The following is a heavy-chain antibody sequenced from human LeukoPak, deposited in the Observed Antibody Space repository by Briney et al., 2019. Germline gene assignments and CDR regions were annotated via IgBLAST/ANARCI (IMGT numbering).Heavy chain of an antibody. CDR2: IYYSGST. CDR3: SGQMATINY. Sequence: SETLSLTCTVSGRAISCSYYYSGWIRQPPGKGLEWIGSIYYSGSTYYNPSLKSRATISVDTYKNQFSLILNSVTAADTAVYYCSGQMATINYWGQGSLVTVSS. D-gene: IGHD5-24*01. J-gene: IGHJ4*02. V-gene: IGHV4-39*01. CDR1: GRAISCSYYY.